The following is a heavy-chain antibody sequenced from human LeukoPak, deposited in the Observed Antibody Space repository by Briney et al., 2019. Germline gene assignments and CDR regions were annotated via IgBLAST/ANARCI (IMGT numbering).Heavy chain of an antibody. CDR3: ARDSSPYYYGSGSYYNDNNWFDP. Sequence: ASVKVSCKASGYTFTSYFMHWVRQAPGQGLEWMGIINPSGGSTSYAQKFQGRVTMTRDTYTSTVYMELSSLRSEDTAVYFCARDSSPYYYGSGSYYNDNNWFDPWGQGTLVTVSS. J-gene: IGHJ5*02. CDR2: INPSGGST. D-gene: IGHD3-10*01. CDR1: GYTFTSYF. V-gene: IGHV1-46*03.